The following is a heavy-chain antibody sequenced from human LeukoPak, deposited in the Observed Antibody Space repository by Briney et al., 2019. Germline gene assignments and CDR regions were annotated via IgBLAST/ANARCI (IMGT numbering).Heavy chain of an antibody. D-gene: IGHD5-18*01. CDR2: IYHSGST. CDR3: ARVASYGDDAFDI. J-gene: IGHJ3*02. CDR1: GYSISSGYY. V-gene: IGHV4-38-2*02. Sequence: PSETLSLTCTVSGYSISSGYYWGWIRQPPGKGLEWIGSIYHSGSTYYNPSLKSRVTISVDTSKNQFSLKLSSVTAADTAVYYCARVASYGDDAFDIWGQGTMVTVSS.